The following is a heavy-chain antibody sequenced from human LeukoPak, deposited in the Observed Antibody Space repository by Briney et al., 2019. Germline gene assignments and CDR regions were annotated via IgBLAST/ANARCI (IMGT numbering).Heavy chain of an antibody. CDR2: ISSSSSTI. CDR3: ARDTPYYDFWSGYYYYYYMDV. D-gene: IGHD3-3*01. Sequence: GGSLRLSCAASGFTFSTYAMSWVRQAPGKGLEWVSYISSSSSTIYYADSVKGRLTISRDNAKNSLYLQMNSLRAEDTAVYYCARDTPYYDFWSGYYYYYYMDVWGKGTTVTVSS. J-gene: IGHJ6*03. V-gene: IGHV3-48*01. CDR1: GFTFSTYA.